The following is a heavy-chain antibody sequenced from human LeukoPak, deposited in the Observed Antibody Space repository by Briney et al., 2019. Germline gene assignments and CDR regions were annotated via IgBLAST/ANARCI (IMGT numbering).Heavy chain of an antibody. V-gene: IGHV3-23*01. D-gene: IGHD3-16*02. Sequence: PGRSLRLSCAASGFKFSSDAMSWARQAPGKGLEWVSAISASGAGKFYADSVKGRFTISRDNSNNMLYLEMSSLSADDTAVYYCATAPERTYRLFDYWGQGTLVTVSS. CDR3: ATAPERTYRLFDY. J-gene: IGHJ4*02. CDR1: GFKFSSDA. CDR2: ISASGAGK.